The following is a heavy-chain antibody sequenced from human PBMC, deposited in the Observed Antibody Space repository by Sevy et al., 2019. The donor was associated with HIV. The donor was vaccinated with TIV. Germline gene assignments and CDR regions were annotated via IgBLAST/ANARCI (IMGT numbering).Heavy chain of an antibody. CDR2: MSGSGGST. CDR3: AKGDSTFYGLDV. V-gene: IGHV3-23*01. CDR1: GFIFSTYA. D-gene: IGHD6-13*01. J-gene: IGHJ6*02. Sequence: GGSPRLSCAASGFIFSTYAMTWVRQAPGKGLEWVSAMSGSGGSTYYADSLKGRFTIFRDNSKNTLYLQMNSLRAEDTAVYYCAKGDSTFYGLDVWGQGTTVTVSS.